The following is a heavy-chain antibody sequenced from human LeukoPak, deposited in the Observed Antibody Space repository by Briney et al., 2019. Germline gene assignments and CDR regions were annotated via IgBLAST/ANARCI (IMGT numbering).Heavy chain of an antibody. CDR3: ARAGMGGSHPADY. V-gene: IGHV3-33*01. J-gene: IGHJ4*02. CDR2: IWYDGSNK. Sequence: PGGSLRLSCAASGFTFSSYGMRWVRQAPGKGLEWVAVIWYDGSNKYYADSVKGRFTISRDNSKNTLYLQMNSLRAEDTAVYYCARAGMGGSHPADYWGQGTLVTVSP. D-gene: IGHD1-26*01. CDR1: GFTFSSYG.